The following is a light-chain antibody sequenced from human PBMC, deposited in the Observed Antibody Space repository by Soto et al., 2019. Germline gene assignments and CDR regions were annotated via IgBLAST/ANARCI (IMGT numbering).Light chain of an antibody. V-gene: IGKV3-20*01. CDR3: QQYDRSPLT. CDR1: QSVSSNY. J-gene: IGKJ4*01. Sequence: EIVLTQSPGTLSLSPGERATLSCRASQSVSSNYLAWYQQKPGQPPRLLIYGASSRATGIPDRFSGSGSGRDFTLTISRVEPEDVAVYYCQQYDRSPLTFGGGTKVEIK. CDR2: GAS.